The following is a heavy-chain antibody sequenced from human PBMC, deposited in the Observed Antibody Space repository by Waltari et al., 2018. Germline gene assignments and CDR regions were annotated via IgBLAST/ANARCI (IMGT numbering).Heavy chain of an antibody. CDR2: IIPSFGTA. CDR3: ARDAAARPALPHAFDI. CDR1: GCTFSSYA. D-gene: IGHD6-6*01. J-gene: IGHJ3*02. V-gene: IGHV1-69*08. Sequence: QVQLVQSGAEVKKPGSSVKVSCKASGCTFSSYAISWVRQAPGQGLEWMGRIIPSFGTANYAQKFQGRVTITADKSTSTAYMELSSLRSEDTAVYYCARDAAARPALPHAFDIWGQGTMVTVSS.